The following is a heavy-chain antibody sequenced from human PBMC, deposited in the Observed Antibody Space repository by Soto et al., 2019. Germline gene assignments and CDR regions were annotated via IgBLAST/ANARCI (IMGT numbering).Heavy chain of an antibody. Sequence: QVQLVESGGGVVQPGRSLRLSCAASGFTFSSYGMHWVRQAPGKGLEWVAVIWYDGSNKYYADSVKGRFTISRDNSKNTLYLQMNSLRAEDTAVYYCARKGGLGYYYGMDVWGQGTTVTVSS. CDR3: ARKGGLGYYYGMDV. V-gene: IGHV3-33*01. CDR1: GFTFSSYG. J-gene: IGHJ6*02. CDR2: IWYDGSNK. D-gene: IGHD3-16*01.